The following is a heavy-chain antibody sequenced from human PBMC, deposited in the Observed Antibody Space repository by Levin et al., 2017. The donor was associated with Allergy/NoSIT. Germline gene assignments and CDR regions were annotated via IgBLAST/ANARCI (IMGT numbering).Heavy chain of an antibody. CDR3: AAGNYDFWSGYPRCFDY. D-gene: IGHD3-3*01. CDR2: IVVGSGNT. CDR1: GFTFTSSA. V-gene: IGHV1-58*02. Sequence: SVKVSCKASGFTFTSSAMQWVRQARGQRLEWIGWIVVGSGNTNYAQKFQERVTITRDMSTSTAYMELSSLRSEDTAVYYCAAGNYDFWSGYPRCFDYWGQGTLVTVSS. J-gene: IGHJ4*02.